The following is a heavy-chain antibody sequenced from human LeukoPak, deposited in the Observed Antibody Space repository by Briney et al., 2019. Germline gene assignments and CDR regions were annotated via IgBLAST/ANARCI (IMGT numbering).Heavy chain of an antibody. CDR2: ISGSGSST. V-gene: IGHV3-23*01. Sequence: GGSLRLSCAASGITFSSYAMTWVRQAPGKGLEWVSGISGSGSSTHYADSVKGRFTISRDNSKNTLYLQMNSLRAEDTAVYYCAKGGNGYCTNGICSPRVVAAIDYWGQGTLVTVSS. J-gene: IGHJ4*02. D-gene: IGHD2-8*01. CDR3: AKGGNGYCTNGICSPRVVAAIDY. CDR1: GITFSSYA.